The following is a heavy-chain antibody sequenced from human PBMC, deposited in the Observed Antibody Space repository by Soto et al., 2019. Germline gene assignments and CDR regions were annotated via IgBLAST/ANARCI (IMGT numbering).Heavy chain of an antibody. Sequence: QLQLLEPGPRLVKPSETLALTCSVSSGSIKSSGYYWGWIRQSPEKGLEWIGSIYYSGSTSFNPSLESRVSLTVDTSKNQFSLRLSAVTAADTALYFCARLGRVYNVDSGVSWGQGALVTVSS. CDR2: IYYSGST. CDR1: SGSIKSSGYY. V-gene: IGHV4-39*01. CDR3: ARLGRVYNVDSGVS. D-gene: IGHD5-12*01. J-gene: IGHJ5*02.